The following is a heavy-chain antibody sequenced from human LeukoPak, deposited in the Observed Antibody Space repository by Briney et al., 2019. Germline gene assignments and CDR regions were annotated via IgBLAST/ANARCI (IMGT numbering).Heavy chain of an antibody. CDR3: ARRAVAGTKPFDY. D-gene: IGHD6-19*01. J-gene: IGHJ4*02. Sequence: SETLSLTCAVYGGSFSGYYWSWIRQPPGKGLEWIGSIYYSGSTYYNPSLKSRVTISVDTSKNQFSLKLSSVTAADTAVYYCARRAVAGTKPFDYWGQGTLVTVSS. V-gene: IGHV4-34*01. CDR1: GGSFSGYY. CDR2: IYYSGST.